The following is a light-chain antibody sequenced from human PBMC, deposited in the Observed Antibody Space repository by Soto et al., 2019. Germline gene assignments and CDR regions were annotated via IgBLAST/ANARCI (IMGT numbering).Light chain of an antibody. Sequence: QPVLTQPPSASASLGASVKLTCTLSSGHNSYAIAWHPQQPEKGPRYLMKLNSDGSHSKGDGIPDRFSGSSSGAERYLTISRLQSEDEADYYCQTWSTDIRVFGGGTKLTVL. J-gene: IGLJ3*02. CDR3: QTWSTDIRV. CDR2: LNSDGSH. V-gene: IGLV4-69*01. CDR1: SGHNSYA.